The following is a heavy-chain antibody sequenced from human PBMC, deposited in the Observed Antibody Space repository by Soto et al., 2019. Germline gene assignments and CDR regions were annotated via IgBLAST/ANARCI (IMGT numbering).Heavy chain of an antibody. V-gene: IGHV4-34*01. J-gene: IGHJ6*02. CDR1: VGSFSGYY. Sequence: ASETLSLTCSVYVGSFSGYYWSWIRQPPGKGLEWIGEINHSGSTNYNPSLKSRVTISVDTSKNQFSLKLSSVTAADTAVYYCARARAQLVLRYFSYYYGMDVWGQGTTVTVSS. CDR2: INHSGST. CDR3: ARARAQLVLRYFSYYYGMDV. D-gene: IGHD3-9*01.